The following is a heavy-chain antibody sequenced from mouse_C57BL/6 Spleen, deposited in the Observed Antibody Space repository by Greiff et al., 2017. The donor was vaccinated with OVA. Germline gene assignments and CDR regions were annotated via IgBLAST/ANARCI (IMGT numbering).Heavy chain of an antibody. Sequence: QVQLQQPGAELVMPGASVKLSCKASGYTFTSYWMHWVKQRPGQGLEWIGEIDPSDSYTNYNQKFKGKSTLTVDKSSSTAYMQLSSLTSEDSAVYYCAISLYDYDDYQGAMDYWGQGTSVTVSS. V-gene: IGHV1-69*01. CDR2: IDPSDSYT. CDR3: AISLYDYDDYQGAMDY. CDR1: GYTFTSYW. D-gene: IGHD2-4*01. J-gene: IGHJ4*01.